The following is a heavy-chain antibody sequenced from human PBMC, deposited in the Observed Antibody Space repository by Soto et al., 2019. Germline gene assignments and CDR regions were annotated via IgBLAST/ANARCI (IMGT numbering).Heavy chain of an antibody. CDR3: ARDRDYYDSSVYFDY. Sequence: PSETLSLTCTVSGGSISSYYWSWIRQPAGKGLEWIGRIYTSGSTNYNPSLKSRVTMSVDTSKNQFSLKLSSVTAADTAVYYCARDRDYYDSSVYFDYWGQGTLVTVSS. D-gene: IGHD3-22*01. V-gene: IGHV4-4*07. CDR2: IYTSGST. CDR1: GGSISSYY. J-gene: IGHJ4*02.